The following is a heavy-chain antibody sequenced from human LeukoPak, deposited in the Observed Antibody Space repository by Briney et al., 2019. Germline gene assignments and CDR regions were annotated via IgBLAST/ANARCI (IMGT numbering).Heavy chain of an antibody. CDR1: EFTFSSYA. J-gene: IGHJ4*02. D-gene: IGHD6-19*01. CDR2: ISGGGEST. V-gene: IGHV3-23*01. CDR3: AKGKYSSGGVPDY. Sequence: GGSLRLSCVASEFTFSSYAMNWVRQAPGKGLDRVSSISGGGESTYCGDSVKGRFTVSRDNSKNTLYLQINSLRGEDTAVYYCAKGKYSSGGVPDYWGQGTLVTVSS.